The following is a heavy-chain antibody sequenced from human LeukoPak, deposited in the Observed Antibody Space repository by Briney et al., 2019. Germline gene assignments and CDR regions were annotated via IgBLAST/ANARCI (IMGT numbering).Heavy chain of an antibody. J-gene: IGHJ4*02. Sequence: SETLSLTCTVSGGSISSYYWSWIRQPPGKGLEWIGYIYYSGSTNYNPSLKSRVTISVDTSKNQFSLKLSSVTAADTAVYYCARHRDAGRFDYWGQGTLVTVSS. V-gene: IGHV4-59*08. CDR2: IYYSGST. CDR1: GGSISSYY. CDR3: ARHRDAGRFDY.